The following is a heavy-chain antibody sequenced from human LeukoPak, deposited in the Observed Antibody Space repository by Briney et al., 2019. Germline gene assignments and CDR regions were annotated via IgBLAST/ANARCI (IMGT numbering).Heavy chain of an antibody. D-gene: IGHD1-26*01. J-gene: IGHJ6*03. CDR1: GGSISSGSYY. CDR3: ARGADPDSGSSYRYYYYYYCMDV. V-gene: IGHV4-61*02. CDR2: IYTSGST. Sequence: PSQTLSLTCTVSGGSISSGSYYWSWIRQPAGKGLEWIGRIYTSGSTNYNPSLKSRVTISVDTSKNQFSLKLSSVTAADTAVYYCARGADPDSGSSYRYYYYYYCMDVWGKGTTVTVSS.